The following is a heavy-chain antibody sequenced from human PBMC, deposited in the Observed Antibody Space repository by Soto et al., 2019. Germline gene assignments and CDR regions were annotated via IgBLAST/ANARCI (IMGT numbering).Heavy chain of an antibody. J-gene: IGHJ6*02. CDR3: ARDTTTAAARGMAV. V-gene: IGHV1-2*04. Sequence: ASVKVSCKASGYTFTDYYIHWVRQAPGQGLEWMGWINPNSAGTNYAQKVQGWVTMTRDTSISTAFMELSRLRSDDTAVYYCARDTTTAAARGMAVWGPGTTVAVSS. D-gene: IGHD6-13*01. CDR2: INPNSAGT. CDR1: GYTFTDYY.